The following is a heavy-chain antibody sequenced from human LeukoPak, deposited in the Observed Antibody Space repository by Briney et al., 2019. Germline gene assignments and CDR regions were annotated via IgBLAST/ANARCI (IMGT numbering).Heavy chain of an antibody. J-gene: IGHJ4*02. CDR1: GGTFSSYT. CDR2: IIPILGIA. D-gene: IGHD2-15*01. CDR3: ARDCSGGSCYDY. V-gene: IGHV1-69*04. Sequence: SVKVSCKASGGTFSSYTISWVRQAPGQGLEWMGRIIPILGIANYAQKFQGRATITADKSTSTAYMELSSLRSEDTAVYYCARDCSGGSCYDYWAREPWSPSPQ.